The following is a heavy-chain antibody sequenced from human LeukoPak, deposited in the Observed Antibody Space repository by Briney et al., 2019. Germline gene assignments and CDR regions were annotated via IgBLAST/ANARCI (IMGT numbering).Heavy chain of an antibody. CDR2: INHSGST. Sequence: SETLSLTCAVYGGSFSGYYWSWIRQPPGKGLEWIGEINHSGSTNYNPSLKSRVTISVDTSKNQFPLKLSSVTAADTAVYYCARHRGSIAAALYWGQGTLVTVSS. CDR1: GGSFSGYY. CDR3: ARHRGSIAAALY. D-gene: IGHD6-13*01. V-gene: IGHV4-34*01. J-gene: IGHJ4*02.